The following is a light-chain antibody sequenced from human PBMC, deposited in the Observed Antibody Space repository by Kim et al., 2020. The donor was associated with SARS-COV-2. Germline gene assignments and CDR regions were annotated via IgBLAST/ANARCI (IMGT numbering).Light chain of an antibody. V-gene: IGLV3-1*01. J-gene: IGLJ1*01. CDR3: QAWDSSTNYV. CDR2: QNT. CDR1: KLGDKY. Sequence: VSPGQTASITCSGVKLGDKYACWYQQKPGQSPLLVIYQNTKRPSGIPERFSGSNSGNTATLTISGTQAMDEADYYCQAWDSSTNYVFGTGTKVTVL.